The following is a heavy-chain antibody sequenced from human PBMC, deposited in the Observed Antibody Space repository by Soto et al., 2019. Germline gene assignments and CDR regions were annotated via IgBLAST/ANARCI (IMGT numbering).Heavy chain of an antibody. CDR1: VDSITTYY. D-gene: IGHD6-13*01. CDR2: IDASGNT. V-gene: IGHV4-4*07. J-gene: IGHJ6*02. CDR3: ARYSNNWFQTEGMDX. Sequence: SDTLSLTCTVSVDSITTYYWSWIRQPAGTGLEWIGSIDASGNTNYNPSLNSSVTMSIDTSKKQFSLKLTSVTAAETAIYYCARYSNNWFQTEGMDXWGQGTTVTVS.